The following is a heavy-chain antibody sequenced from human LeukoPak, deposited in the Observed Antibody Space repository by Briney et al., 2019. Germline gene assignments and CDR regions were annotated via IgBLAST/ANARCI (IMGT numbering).Heavy chain of an antibody. Sequence: SVKVSCKASGGTFSSYAISWVRQAPGQGLEWMGRIIPIFCTANYAQKFQGRVTITTDESTSTAYMELSSLRSEDTAVYYCARGDYDFWSGCWYFGSFDYWGQGTLVTVSS. CDR2: IIPIFCTA. CDR3: ARGDYDFWSGCWYFGSFDY. CDR1: GGTFSSYA. V-gene: IGHV1-69*05. D-gene: IGHD3-3*01. J-gene: IGHJ4*02.